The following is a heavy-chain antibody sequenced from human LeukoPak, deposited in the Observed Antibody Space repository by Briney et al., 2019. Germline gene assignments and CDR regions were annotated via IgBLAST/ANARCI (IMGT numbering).Heavy chain of an antibody. CDR3: ARGWKTTVIRGILLYDY. J-gene: IGHJ4*02. V-gene: IGHV4-34*01. D-gene: IGHD4-17*01. CDR2: INHSGST. Sequence: PSETLSLTCAVHGGSFSGYYWSWIRQPPGKGLEWIGEINHSGSTNYNPSLKSRVTISVDTSKNQFSLKLSSVTAADTAVYYCARGWKTTVIRGILLYDYWGQGTLVTVSS. CDR1: GGSFSGYY.